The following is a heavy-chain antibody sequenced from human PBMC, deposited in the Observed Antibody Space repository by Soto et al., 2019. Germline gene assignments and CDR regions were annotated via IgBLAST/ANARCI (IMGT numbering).Heavy chain of an antibody. V-gene: IGHV4-39*01. CDR1: GGSISSSSYY. Sequence: SETLSLTCTVSGGSISSSSYYWGWIRQPPGKGLEWIGSIYYSGSTYYNPSLKSRVTISVDTSKNQFSLKLSSVTAADTAVYYCARRRFGGVLWFGYGMDVWGQGTTVTVSS. D-gene: IGHD3-10*01. J-gene: IGHJ6*02. CDR2: IYYSGST. CDR3: ARRRFGGVLWFGYGMDV.